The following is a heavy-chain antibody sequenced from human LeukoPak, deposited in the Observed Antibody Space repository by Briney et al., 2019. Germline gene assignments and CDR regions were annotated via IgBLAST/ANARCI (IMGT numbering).Heavy chain of an antibody. CDR1: GGSISSHY. J-gene: IGHJ4*02. CDR3: ARRRYGSSPDLEF. V-gene: IGHV4-59*11. D-gene: IGHD6-13*01. Sequence: SETLSLTCTVPGGSISSHYWNWIRQPPGKGLEWIGYIYYTGGTNYNPSLKSRVTISADTSKNQFSLTLNSVTSADTAVYYCARRRYGSSPDLEFWGQGSLVTVSS. CDR2: IYYTGGT.